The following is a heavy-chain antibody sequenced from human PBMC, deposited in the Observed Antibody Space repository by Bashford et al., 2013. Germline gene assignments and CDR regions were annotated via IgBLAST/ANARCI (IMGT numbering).Heavy chain of an antibody. Sequence: GGPLRPLLCQASGFPFSDYWMSWVRQAPGKGLDWVAVISYEESDKYYADSVKGRFTISRDNSKNTLYLQMNSLRPEDTALYYCARVGRTSGVPGGDAFDIWGPRGQWSP. CDR2: ISYEESDK. CDR1: GFPFSDYW. CDR3: ARVGRTSGVPGGDAFDI. J-gene: IGHJ3*02. D-gene: IGHD1-26*01. V-gene: IGHV3-30*19.